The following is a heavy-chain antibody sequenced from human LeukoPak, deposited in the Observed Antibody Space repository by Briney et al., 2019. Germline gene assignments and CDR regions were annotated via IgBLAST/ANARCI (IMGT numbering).Heavy chain of an antibody. CDR1: GFTFSSYA. CDR2: ISYDGSNK. J-gene: IGHJ6*04. CDR3: ARDGGGAAMVRGVIQYYYYYGMDV. V-gene: IGHV3-30*04. D-gene: IGHD3-10*01. Sequence: GGSLRLSCAASGFTFSSYAMHWVRQDPGKGLGWVAVISYDGSNKYYADSVKGRFTISRDNSKNTLYLQMNSLSAEDTAVYSCARDGGGAAMVRGVIQYYYYYGMDVWGKGTTVTVSS.